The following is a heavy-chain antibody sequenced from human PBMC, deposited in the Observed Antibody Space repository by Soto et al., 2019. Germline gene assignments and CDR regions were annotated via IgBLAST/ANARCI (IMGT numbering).Heavy chain of an antibody. CDR3: ARRGTGTTEVRFFDS. CDR2: IYYTGST. CDR1: GGSINSSSYY. Sequence: PSETLSLTCTVSGGSINSSSYYWGWIRQPPGKGLECIGSIYYTGSTYYNPSLKSRVTISVDTSKNQFSLKLSSVTAADTAVYYCARRGTGTTEVRFFDSWGQGTLVTVSS. V-gene: IGHV4-39*01. D-gene: IGHD1-1*01. J-gene: IGHJ4*02.